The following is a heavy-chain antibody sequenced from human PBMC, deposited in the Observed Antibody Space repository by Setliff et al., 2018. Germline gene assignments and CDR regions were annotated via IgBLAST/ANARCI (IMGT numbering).Heavy chain of an antibody. CDR1: GGSISSGSYY. CDR2: IYTSGST. Sequence: PSETLSLTCTVSGGSISSGSYYWSWIRQPAGKGLEWIGHIYTSGSTNYNPSLKSRVTISVDTSKNQFSLKLSSVTAADTAVYYCARVGRYSYAHDVYYYYYMDVWGKGTTVTVSS. V-gene: IGHV4-61*09. D-gene: IGHD5-18*01. CDR3: ARVGRYSYAHDVYYYYYMDV. J-gene: IGHJ6*03.